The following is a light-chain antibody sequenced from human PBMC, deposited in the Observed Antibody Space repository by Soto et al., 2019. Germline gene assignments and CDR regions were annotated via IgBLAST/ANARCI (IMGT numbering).Light chain of an antibody. CDR3: SSYSSLTFYV. J-gene: IGLJ1*01. CDR1: SSDVGGYNY. Sequence: QSVLTQPASVSGSPGQSITISCTGTSSDVGGYNYVSWYQQHPGKAPKLMIYDVSNRPSGVSNRFSGSKSGNTASLTISGLQAEYYADSSSSSYSSLTFYVFGTGTNLTVL. V-gene: IGLV2-14*01. CDR2: DVS.